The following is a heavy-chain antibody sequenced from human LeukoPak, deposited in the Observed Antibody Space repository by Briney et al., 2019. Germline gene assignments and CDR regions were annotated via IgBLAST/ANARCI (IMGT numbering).Heavy chain of an antibody. CDR2: IKQDGSDI. Sequence: GGSLRLSCAASGFTFNGFWMSWVRQAPGKGLEWVANIKQDGSDIYYLGSVRGRFTISRDNAMNSLYLQMNSLRAEDTAVYYCTRDALYGDPSYYYMDVWAKGPRSPSL. D-gene: IGHD4-17*01. V-gene: IGHV3-7*01. J-gene: IGHJ6*03. CDR1: GFTFNGFW. CDR3: TRDALYGDPSYYYMDV.